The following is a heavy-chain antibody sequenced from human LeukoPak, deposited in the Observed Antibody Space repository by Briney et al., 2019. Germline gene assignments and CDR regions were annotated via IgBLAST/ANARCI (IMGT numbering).Heavy chain of an antibody. CDR2: ISGSGGST. CDR3: AKGSTYFYGSGTSDDAFDI. V-gene: IGHV3-23*01. J-gene: IGHJ3*02. CDR1: GLTFGNYA. Sequence: GGSLRLSCAASGLTFGNYAMSWVRQAPGRGLEWVSSISGSGGSTHHADSVKGRFTTSRDNSKSTMFLQVNSLRAEDTAVYYCAKGSTYFYGSGTSDDAFDIWGQGTMVTVSS. D-gene: IGHD3-10*01.